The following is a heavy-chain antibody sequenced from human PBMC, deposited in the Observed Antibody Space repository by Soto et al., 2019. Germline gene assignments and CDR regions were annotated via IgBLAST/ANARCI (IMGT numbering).Heavy chain of an antibody. V-gene: IGHV3-53*04. J-gene: IGHJ4*02. Sequence: PGGSLRLSCAASGFTVSSKYMSWVRQAPGKGLEWVSVIYSSNSTYYADSVKGRFTISRHNSKNTLYLQMNSLRAEDTAVYYCARTASGTIGVFDYWGQGTPVTVSS. CDR1: GFTVSSKY. CDR2: IYSSNST. D-gene: IGHD1-26*01. CDR3: ARTASGTIGVFDY.